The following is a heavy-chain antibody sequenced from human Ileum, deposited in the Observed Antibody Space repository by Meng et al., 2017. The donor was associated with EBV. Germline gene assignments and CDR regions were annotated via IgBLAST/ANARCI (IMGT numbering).Heavy chain of an antibody. D-gene: IGHD3-10*01. V-gene: IGHV4-4*02. CDR2: IPHRGSS. CDR3: LRGSGGSV. J-gene: IGHJ1*01. Sequence: QSPFRVPVTRLGKSADTPSAPSASSGDSITKHNWWAWVRQPPGKGLEWIGKIPHRGSSAYNPSLKSRVSMSIDKSKNQFSLKLTSVTAADTAVYHCLRGSGGSVWGQGTLVTVSS. CDR1: GDSITKHNW.